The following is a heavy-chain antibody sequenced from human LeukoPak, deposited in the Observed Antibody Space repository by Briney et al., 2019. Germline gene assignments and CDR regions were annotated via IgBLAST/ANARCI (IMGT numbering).Heavy chain of an antibody. CDR1: GGSISSYY. V-gene: IGHV4-59*08. J-gene: IGHJ4*02. CDR3: ARHNGYSGYDSPFGY. Sequence: SETLSLTCTVSGGSISSYYWSWIRQPPGKGLGWIGYIYYSGSTNYNPSLKSRVTISVDTSKNQFSLKLSSVTAADTAVYYCARHNGYSGYDSPFGYWGQGTLVTVSS. D-gene: IGHD5-12*01. CDR2: IYYSGST.